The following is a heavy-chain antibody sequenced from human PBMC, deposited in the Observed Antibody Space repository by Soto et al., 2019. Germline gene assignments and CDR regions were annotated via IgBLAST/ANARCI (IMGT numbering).Heavy chain of an antibody. CDR1: GFTFSNAW. V-gene: IGHV3-15*01. CDR2: IKSKTDGGTT. D-gene: IGHD6-13*01. CDR3: TTVTANVGSCFDY. J-gene: IGHJ4*02. Sequence: GGSLRLSCAASGFTFSNAWMSWVRQAPGKGLEWVGRIKSKTDGGTTDYAAPVKGRFTISRDDSKNTLYLQMNSLKTEDTAVYYCTTVTANVGSCFDYWGQGTLVTVSS.